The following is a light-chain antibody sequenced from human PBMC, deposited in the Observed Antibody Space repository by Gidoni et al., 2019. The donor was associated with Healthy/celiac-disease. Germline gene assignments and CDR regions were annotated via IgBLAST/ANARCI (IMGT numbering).Light chain of an antibody. CDR1: QSVSSSY. CDR3: QQYGSSPIT. V-gene: IGKV3-20*01. CDR2: GAS. J-gene: IGKJ5*01. Sequence: EIVLTQSPGTLSLSPGERATLSCRASQSVSSSYLSWYPQKPGQAPRLLIDGASSRATGIPDRFSGSGSGTDFTLTISRLEPEDFAVYYCQQYGSSPITFGQGTRLEIK.